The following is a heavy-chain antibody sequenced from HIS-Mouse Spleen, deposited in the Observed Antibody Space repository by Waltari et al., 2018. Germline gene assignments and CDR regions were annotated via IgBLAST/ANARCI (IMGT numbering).Heavy chain of an antibody. D-gene: IGHD6-19*01. Sequence: QVQLVESGGGVVQPGRSLRLSCAASGFTFSGYGMHWVRQAPGKGLEGVAGISYDGSNKYYADSVKGRFSISRDNSKNTLYLQMNSLRAEDTAVYYCAKASSGWLDYWGQGTLVTVSS. J-gene: IGHJ4*02. CDR1: GFTFSGYG. CDR2: ISYDGSNK. CDR3: AKASSGWLDY. V-gene: IGHV3-30*18.